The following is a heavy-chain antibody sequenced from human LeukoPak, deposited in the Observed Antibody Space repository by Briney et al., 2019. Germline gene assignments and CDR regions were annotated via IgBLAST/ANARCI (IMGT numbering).Heavy chain of an antibody. Sequence: SETLSLTCTVSGGSISSSSYYWGWIRQPPGKGLEWIGSIYYSGSTYYNPSLKSRVTISVDTSKNQFSLKLSSVTAADTAVYYCARHRYYYRSGSYYGAPYYMDVWGKGTTVTISS. V-gene: IGHV4-39*01. J-gene: IGHJ6*03. CDR2: IYYSGST. CDR3: ARHRYYYRSGSYYGAPYYMDV. D-gene: IGHD3-10*01. CDR1: GGSISSSSYY.